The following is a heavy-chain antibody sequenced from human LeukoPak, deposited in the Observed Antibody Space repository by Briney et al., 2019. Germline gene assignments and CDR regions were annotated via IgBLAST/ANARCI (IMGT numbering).Heavy chain of an antibody. D-gene: IGHD3-9*01. J-gene: IGHJ4*02. Sequence: GGSLRLSCAASGFTFSSYAMSWVRQAPGKGLEWVSVIYSGGSTYYADSVKGRFTISRDNSKNTLYLQMNSLRAEDTAVYYCGACLEGLRYFGPPHYLGQGTLVNGSS. V-gene: IGHV3-66*01. CDR3: GACLEGLRYFGPPHY. CDR1: GFTFSSYA. CDR2: IYSGGST.